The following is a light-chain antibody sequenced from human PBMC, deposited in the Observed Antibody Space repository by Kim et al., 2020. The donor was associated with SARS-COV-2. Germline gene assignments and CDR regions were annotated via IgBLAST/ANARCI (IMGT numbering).Light chain of an antibody. V-gene: IGLV3-1*01. Sequence: SPEQTASITCSGEKLGDKKIFWYPVRAGQSPVLVIYQDIRRPSGIPARISGSKSGNTATLTISGTQVMDEADYYCQAWDSTNGDVFGTGTKVTV. CDR2: QDI. J-gene: IGLJ1*01. CDR1: KLGDKK. CDR3: QAWDSTNGDV.